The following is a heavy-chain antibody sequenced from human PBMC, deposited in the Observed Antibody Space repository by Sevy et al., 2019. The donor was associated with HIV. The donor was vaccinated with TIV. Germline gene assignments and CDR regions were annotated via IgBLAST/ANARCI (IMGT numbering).Heavy chain of an antibody. Sequence: GGSLRLSCAASGFTFSSYAMHWVRQAPGKGLEWVAVISYDGSNKYYADSVKGRSTISRDNSKNTLYLQMNSLRAEDTAVYYCASASLNQDIVVVPAATFYGMDVWGQGTTVTVSS. D-gene: IGHD2-2*01. CDR3: ASASLNQDIVVVPAATFYGMDV. CDR1: GFTFSSYA. CDR2: ISYDGSNK. J-gene: IGHJ6*02. V-gene: IGHV3-30-3*01.